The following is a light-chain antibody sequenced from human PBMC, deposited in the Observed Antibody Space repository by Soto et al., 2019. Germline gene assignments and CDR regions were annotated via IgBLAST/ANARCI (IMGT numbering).Light chain of an antibody. CDR1: QSVSSSY. CDR2: AAS. CDR3: QQYGSSPLT. J-gene: IGKJ4*01. V-gene: IGKV3-20*01. Sequence: EIVLTQSPGTLSLSPGERATLSCRASQSVSSSYLAWYQQKPGQAPRLLIYAASSRATGIPDMFSGSGSGTDFTLTISRLEPEDFAVYYCQQYGSSPLTFGGGTKVDI.